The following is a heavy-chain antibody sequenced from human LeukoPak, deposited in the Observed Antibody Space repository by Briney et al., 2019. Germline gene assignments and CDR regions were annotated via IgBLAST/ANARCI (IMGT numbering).Heavy chain of an antibody. Sequence: SETLSLTCTVSGGSISSYYWGWIRQPPGKGLEWIGSIYYSGSTYYNPSLKSRVTISVDTSKNQFSLKLSSVTAADTAVYYCARGVLTYYYGSGSYYRRGDFDYWGQGTLVTVSS. CDR2: IYYSGST. D-gene: IGHD3-10*01. V-gene: IGHV4-39*07. J-gene: IGHJ4*02. CDR3: ARGVLTYYYGSGSYYRRGDFDY. CDR1: GGSISSYY.